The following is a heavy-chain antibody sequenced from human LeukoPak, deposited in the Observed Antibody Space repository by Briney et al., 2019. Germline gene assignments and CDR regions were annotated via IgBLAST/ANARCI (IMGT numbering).Heavy chain of an antibody. CDR2: IKSDGSTT. D-gene: IGHD4-17*01. J-gene: IGHJ3*01. V-gene: IGHV3-74*01. CDR1: GFTFSNYW. CDR3: ARDYGDAFDV. Sequence: GGSLRLSCAASGFTFSNYWMHWVRQAPGKGLVWVSLIKSDGSTTNYADSVKGRFTIYIDNAKNTLYLQMNSLRAEDTAVYYCARDYGDAFDVWGQGTMVTVSS.